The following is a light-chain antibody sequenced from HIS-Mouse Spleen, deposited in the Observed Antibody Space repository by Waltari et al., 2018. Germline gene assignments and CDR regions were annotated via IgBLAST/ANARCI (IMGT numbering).Light chain of an antibody. CDR3: YSTDSSGNHRV. CDR1: ALPKNS. CDR2: EDS. Sequence: SYELTQPPSVSVPPGQTARLTCSGDALPKNSPYWYQQKSGQAPVLVIYEDSKRPSGIPERFSGSSSGTMATLTISGAQVEDEADYYCYSTDSSGNHRVFGGGTKLTVL. J-gene: IGLJ2*01. V-gene: IGLV3-10*01.